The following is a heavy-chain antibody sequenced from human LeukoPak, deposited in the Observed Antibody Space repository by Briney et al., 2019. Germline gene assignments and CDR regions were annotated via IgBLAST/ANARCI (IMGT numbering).Heavy chain of an antibody. Sequence: SETLSLTCTVSGSSISNYYWSWIRQPPGKGLEWIGYIFYRGSIDYSPSLQSRVTISVDTSKNHLSLRLTSVTAADTAVYFCARGVVLGQDDAFDIWGRGTMVTVSS. CDR1: GSSISNYY. CDR3: ARGVVLGQDDAFDI. J-gene: IGHJ3*02. CDR2: IFYRGSI. D-gene: IGHD3/OR15-3a*01. V-gene: IGHV4-59*12.